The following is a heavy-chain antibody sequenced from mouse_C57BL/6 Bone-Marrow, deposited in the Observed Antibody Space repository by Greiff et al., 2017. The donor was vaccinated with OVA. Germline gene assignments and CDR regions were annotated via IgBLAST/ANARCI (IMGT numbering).Heavy chain of an antibody. CDR2: IDPENGDT. CDR1: GFNIKDDY. V-gene: IGHV14-4*01. D-gene: IGHD2-5*01. J-gene: IGHJ2*01. Sequence: VQLQQSGAELVRPGASVKLSCTASGFNIKDDYMHWVKQRPEQGLEWIGWIDPENGDTEYASKFQGKATITADTSSNTAYLQLSSLTSEDTAVYYCTACYSNYFYYWGQGTTLTVSS. CDR3: TACYSNYFYY.